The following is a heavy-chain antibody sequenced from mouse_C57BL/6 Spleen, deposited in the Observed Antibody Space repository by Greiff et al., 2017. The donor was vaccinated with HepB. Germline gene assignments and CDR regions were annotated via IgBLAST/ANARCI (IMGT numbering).Heavy chain of an antibody. CDR2: IHPNSGST. J-gene: IGHJ4*01. CDR3: ARFPLLNYGSPSYAMDY. CDR1: GYTFTSYW. D-gene: IGHD1-1*01. Sequence: QVQLQQPGAELVKPGASVKLSCKASGYTFTSYWMHWVKQRPGQGLEWIGMIHPNSGSTNYNEKFKSKATLTVDKSSSTAYMQLSSLTSEDSAVYYCARFPLLNYGSPSYAMDYWGQGTSVTVSS. V-gene: IGHV1-64*01.